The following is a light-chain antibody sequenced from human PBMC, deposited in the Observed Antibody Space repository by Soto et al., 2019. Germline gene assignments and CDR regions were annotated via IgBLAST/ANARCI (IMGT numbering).Light chain of an antibody. J-gene: IGKJ1*01. V-gene: IGKV1-39*01. CDR3: QQSFITPWT. CDR2: AAS. CDR1: QSISDY. Sequence: DMQLTQSPSSLSPSVGDRVTISCGAIQSISDYLNWYQQKPGTAPKLMIYAASTLQSGVPSIFSGSASETDFTLIISSLQTGDLATYYCQQSFITPWTFGQGTKVDIK.